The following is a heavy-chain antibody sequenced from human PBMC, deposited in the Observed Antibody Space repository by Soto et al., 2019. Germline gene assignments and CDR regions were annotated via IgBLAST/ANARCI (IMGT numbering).Heavy chain of an antibody. CDR2: IKSKTDGGTT. D-gene: IGHD6-6*01. CDR1: GFIFSNAW. J-gene: IGHJ4*02. CDR3: ATGLSSSSSG. V-gene: IGHV3-15*01. Sequence: GGSLRLSCAASGFIFSNAWMSWVRQAPGKGLEWVGRIKSKTDGGTTDYGAAVKGRFTISRDDSKNTMYLQMDSLKTEDTAVYYCATGLSSSSSGWGQGTLVTVSS.